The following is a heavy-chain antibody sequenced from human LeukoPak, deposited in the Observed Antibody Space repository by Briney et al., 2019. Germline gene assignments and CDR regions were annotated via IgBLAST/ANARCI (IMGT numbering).Heavy chain of an antibody. D-gene: IGHD2-2*01. V-gene: IGHV3-30*19. Sequence: GGSLRLSCAASGFTFSSYGMHWVRQAPGKGLEWVAGISYDGSNKYYADSVKGRFTISRDNSKNTLYLQMNSLRAEDTAVYYCAREGPLPWDYCSSTSCYAYFDYWGQGTLVTVSS. J-gene: IGHJ4*02. CDR3: AREGPLPWDYCSSTSCYAYFDY. CDR2: ISYDGSNK. CDR1: GFTFSSYG.